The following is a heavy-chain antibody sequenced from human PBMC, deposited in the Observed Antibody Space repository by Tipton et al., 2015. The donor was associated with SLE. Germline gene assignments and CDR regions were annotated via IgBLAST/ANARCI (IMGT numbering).Heavy chain of an antibody. J-gene: IGHJ6*02. V-gene: IGHV1-18*01. CDR1: GYTFTSYG. D-gene: IGHD6-19*01. CDR3: ARAVAVAGMDYYYGMDV. CDR2: ISAYNGNT. Sequence: QVQLVQSGAEVKKPGASVKVSCKASGYTFTSYGISWVRQAPGQGLEWMGWISAYNGNTSYAQKLQGRVTMTTDTSTSTAYMELRSLRSDDTAVYYCARAVAVAGMDYYYGMDVWGQGTTVTVSS.